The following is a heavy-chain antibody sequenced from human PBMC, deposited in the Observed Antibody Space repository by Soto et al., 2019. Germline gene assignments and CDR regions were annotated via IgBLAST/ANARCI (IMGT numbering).Heavy chain of an antibody. Sequence: QVHLQESGPGLVKPSQTLSLTCSVSGGSVSSGGYYWSWIRQHPGEGLEWIGYIYYSGSTYDNPSLKSRLSILVDRSKNHFSLKLSSVTAADTAIYNCARGISAAGIFGVDWFDPWGQGTLVTVSS. D-gene: IGHD6-13*01. CDR1: GGSVSSGGYY. CDR2: IYYSGST. CDR3: ARGISAAGIFGVDWFDP. V-gene: IGHV4-31*03. J-gene: IGHJ5*02.